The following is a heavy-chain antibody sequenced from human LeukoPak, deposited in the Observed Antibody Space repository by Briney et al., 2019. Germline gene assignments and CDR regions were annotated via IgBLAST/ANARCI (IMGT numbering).Heavy chain of an antibody. J-gene: IGHJ5*02. D-gene: IGHD3-22*01. CDR3: ARGRYYYDSSGYYPNWFDP. Sequence: SQTLSLNCTISGGSISSGDYYLSWIRQPPWNVLEWIGYSYYSGSTYYNPSLKSRVTISVDTSKNQFSLKLSSVTAADTAVYYCARGRYYYDSSGYYPNWFDPWGQGTLVTVSS. V-gene: IGHV4-30-4*01. CDR1: GGSISSGDYY. CDR2: SYYSGST.